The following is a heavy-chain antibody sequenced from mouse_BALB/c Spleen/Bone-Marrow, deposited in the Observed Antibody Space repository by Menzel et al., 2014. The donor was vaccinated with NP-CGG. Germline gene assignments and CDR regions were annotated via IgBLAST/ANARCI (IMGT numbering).Heavy chain of an antibody. CDR2: INPSNGGT. Sequence: VKLVESGAELVKPGASVRLSCKASGYTFTNYCMYWVKQRPGQGLEWIGEINPSNGGTNFNEKFKSKATLTVDKSSNTTYMQLSSLTSEDSAVYYCTRSGNYLFAYWGQGTLVTVSA. CDR3: TRSGNYLFAY. V-gene: IGHV1S81*02. J-gene: IGHJ3*01. D-gene: IGHD2-1*01. CDR1: GYTFTNYC.